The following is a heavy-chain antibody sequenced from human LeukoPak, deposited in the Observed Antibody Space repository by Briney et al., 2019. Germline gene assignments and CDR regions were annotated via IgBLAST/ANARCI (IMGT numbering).Heavy chain of an antibody. J-gene: IGHJ4*02. CDR2: IKSKIDGGTT. CDR1: GFNFRNAW. Sequence: PGGSLRLSCAASGFNFRNAWMSWVRQPPPKGLEWVDRIKSKIDGGTTDYAAPVKGRFTISRDDSKNTLYLQMNSLKTEDTAVYYCTTDGGRKSRPYHFDYWGQGTLVTVSS. D-gene: IGHD3-16*01. CDR3: TTDGGRKSRPYHFDY. V-gene: IGHV3-15*01.